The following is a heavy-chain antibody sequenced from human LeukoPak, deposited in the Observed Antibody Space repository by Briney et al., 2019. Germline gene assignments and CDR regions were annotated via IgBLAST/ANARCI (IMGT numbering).Heavy chain of an antibody. CDR3: VRDQGKSVAGTSSAFDI. CDR1: GFSFSSYW. Sequence: GGSLRLSCAASGFSFSSYWMSWVRQAPGKGLEWVSNIKRDGSEKYYVDSVKGRFTISRDNAKNSLYLQMNSLRAEDTAVYYCVRDQGKSVAGTSSAFDIWGQGTMVTVSS. J-gene: IGHJ3*02. D-gene: IGHD6-19*01. CDR2: IKRDGSEK. V-gene: IGHV3-7*01.